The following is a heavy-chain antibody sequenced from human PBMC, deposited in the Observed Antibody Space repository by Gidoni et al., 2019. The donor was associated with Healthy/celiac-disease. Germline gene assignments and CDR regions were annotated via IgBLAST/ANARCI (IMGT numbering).Heavy chain of an antibody. CDR2: IYWDDDK. Sequence: QITLKESGPTLVKPTQTLTLTCTFSGSSPSTSGVALHWIRQPPGKALEWLALIYWDDDKGYSPSLKSRLTITKDTSKNQVVLTMTNMDPVDTATYYCAHVAGTPRGVVIRGGFDAFDIWGQGTMVTVSS. V-gene: IGHV2-5*02. J-gene: IGHJ3*02. D-gene: IGHD3-3*01. CDR3: AHVAGTPRGVVIRGGFDAFDI. CDR1: GSSPSTSGVA.